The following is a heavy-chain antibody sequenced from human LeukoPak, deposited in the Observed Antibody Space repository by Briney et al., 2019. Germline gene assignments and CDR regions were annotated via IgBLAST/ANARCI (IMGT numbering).Heavy chain of an antibody. J-gene: IGHJ4*02. Sequence: GGSLRLSCAASGFTFSSYWMHWVRQAPGKGLVWVSRIDSDGSSRTYADSVKGRFTLSRDNAKNTLYLQMDSLRAEDTAVYYCARGDYDSSALYYVPVHYYFDYWGQGTLVTVSS. CDR3: ARGDYDSSALYYVPVHYYFDY. D-gene: IGHD3-22*01. V-gene: IGHV3-74*01. CDR2: IDSDGSSR. CDR1: GFTFSSYW.